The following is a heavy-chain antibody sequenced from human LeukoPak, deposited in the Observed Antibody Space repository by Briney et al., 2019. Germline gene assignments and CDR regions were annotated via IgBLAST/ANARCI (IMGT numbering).Heavy chain of an antibody. V-gene: IGHV3-30*01. J-gene: IGHJ5*02. D-gene: IGHD2-2*01. Sequence: GGSLRLSCAASGFTFSSYAMHWVRQAPGKGLEWVAVIAYDGSNKYYADSVKGRFTISRDNSKNTLYLQMNSLRAEDTAVYYCARGDIVVVPAASSVGWFDLWGQGTLVTVSS. CDR2: IAYDGSNK. CDR3: ARGDIVVVPAASSVGWFDL. CDR1: GFTFSSYA.